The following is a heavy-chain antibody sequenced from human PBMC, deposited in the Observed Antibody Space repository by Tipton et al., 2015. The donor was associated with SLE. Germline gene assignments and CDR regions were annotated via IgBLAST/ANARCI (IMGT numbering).Heavy chain of an antibody. CDR2: IYYSGST. J-gene: IGHJ6*02. V-gene: IGHV4-59*11. D-gene: IGHD5-18*01. Sequence: TLSLTCTVSGGSISSHYWSWIRQPPGKGLEWIGYIYYSGSTNYNPSLKSRVTISVDTSKNQFSLKLSSVTAADTAVYYCARVNTAMGPDFYYGMDVWGQGTTVTVSS. CDR3: ARVNTAMGPDFYYGMDV. CDR1: GGSISSHY.